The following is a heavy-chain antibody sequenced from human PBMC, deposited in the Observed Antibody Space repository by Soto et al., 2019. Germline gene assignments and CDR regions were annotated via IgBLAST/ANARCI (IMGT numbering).Heavy chain of an antibody. J-gene: IGHJ4*02. CDR1: GFTFSSYS. CDR3: ARIEGQLPSHSDS. CDR2: ISSSSSYI. D-gene: IGHD1-1*01. Sequence: EVQLVESGGGLVKPGGSLRLSCAASGFTFSSYSMNWVRQAPGKGLEWVSSISSSSSYIYYADSVKGRFTISRDNAKNSLYLKMNSLRAENTAVYYCARIEGQLPSHSDSGGQGPLVTVSS. V-gene: IGHV3-21*01.